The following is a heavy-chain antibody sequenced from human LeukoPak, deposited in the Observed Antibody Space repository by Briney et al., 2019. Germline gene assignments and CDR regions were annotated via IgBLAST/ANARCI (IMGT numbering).Heavy chain of an antibody. V-gene: IGHV3-53*04. CDR1: GFTVSSDY. D-gene: IGHD3-10*01. Sequence: GGSLRLSCAASGFTVSSDYMSWVRQAPGKGLEWVSVIYSSSVTSYADSVKGRFTVSRHNSKNTLYLQMNSLRADDTAVYYCARGRGAANDAFDIWGQGTMVTVSS. J-gene: IGHJ3*02. CDR2: IYSSSVT. CDR3: ARGRGAANDAFDI.